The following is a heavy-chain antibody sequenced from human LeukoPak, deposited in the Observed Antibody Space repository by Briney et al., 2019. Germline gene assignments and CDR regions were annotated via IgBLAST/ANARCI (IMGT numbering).Heavy chain of an antibody. CDR1: GFTFSSYA. CDR2: ISGSGGST. D-gene: IGHD2-2*01. Sequence: GGSLRLSCAASGFTFSSYAMSWVRQAPGKGLEWVSAISGSGGSTYYADSVKGRFTISRDNSKNTLYLQMNSLRAEDTAVYYCASGGRGYCSSTSCPDAFDIWGQGTMVTVSS. V-gene: IGHV3-23*01. CDR3: ASGGRGYCSSTSCPDAFDI. J-gene: IGHJ3*02.